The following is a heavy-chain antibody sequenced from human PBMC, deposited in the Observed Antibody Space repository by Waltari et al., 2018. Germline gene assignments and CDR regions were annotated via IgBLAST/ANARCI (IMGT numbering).Heavy chain of an antibody. J-gene: IGHJ5*02. Sequence: EVQLVESGGGLIQPGGSLRLSCAASGFTVRSTYMSWVRQAPGKGLEWVSVIYSGGSTYYADSVKGRFTISRDNSKNTLYLQMNSLRAEDTAVYYCAKGTTIDWFDPWGQGTLVTVSS. D-gene: IGHD4-17*01. CDR2: IYSGGST. CDR3: AKGTTIDWFDP. V-gene: IGHV3-53*01. CDR1: GFTVRSTY.